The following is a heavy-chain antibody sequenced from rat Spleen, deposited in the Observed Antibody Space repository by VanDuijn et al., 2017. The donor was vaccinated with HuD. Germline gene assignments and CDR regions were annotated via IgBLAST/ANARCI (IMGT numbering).Heavy chain of an antibody. Sequence: EVQLVETGGGLVQPGRSLKVSCAASGFTFSSFPMAWVRQAPTKGLEWVASISSAGGGTYHLDSVRGRFSISRDNAKGTLYLQMDSLRSEDTASYYCARHLAGTASGYFDYWGQGVMVTVSS. J-gene: IGHJ2*01. CDR1: GFTFSSFP. V-gene: IGHV5-25*01. CDR2: ISSAGGGT. D-gene: IGHD2-7*01. CDR3: ARHLAGTASGYFDY.